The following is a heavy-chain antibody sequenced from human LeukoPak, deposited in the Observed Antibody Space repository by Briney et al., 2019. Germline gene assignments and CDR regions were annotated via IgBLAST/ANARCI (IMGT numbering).Heavy chain of an antibody. J-gene: IGHJ4*02. CDR1: GFTFSSYE. CDR3: ARDVWTGVAVSDY. Sequence: PGGSLRLSCAASGFTFSSYEMNWVRQAPGKGLEWVSYIGYNENIMYYADSVKGRFTISRDNAKTSVYLQLNSLRADDTAVYYCARDVWTGVAVSDYWGQGTLVTVSS. D-gene: IGHD6-19*01. V-gene: IGHV3-48*03. CDR2: IGYNENIM.